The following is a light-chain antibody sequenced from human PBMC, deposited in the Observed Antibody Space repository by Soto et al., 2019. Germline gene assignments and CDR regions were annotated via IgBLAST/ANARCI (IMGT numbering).Light chain of an antibody. CDR3: SSYTSHYTRV. CDR2: EVT. CDR1: SSDVGSYDL. V-gene: IGLV2-14*02. J-gene: IGLJ1*01. Sequence: QSVLTQPASVSGPPGQSIVISCNGSSSDVGSYDLVSWYLQYPGKAPKVIIYEVTNRPSGVSSRFSGSKSGNTASLTISGLQADDEADYHCSSYTSHYTRVFGTGTKVTVL.